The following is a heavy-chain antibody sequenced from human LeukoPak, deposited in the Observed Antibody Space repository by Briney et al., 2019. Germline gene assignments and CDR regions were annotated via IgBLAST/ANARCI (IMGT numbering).Heavy chain of an antibody. CDR1: GFTFSSYW. V-gene: IGHV3-7*01. D-gene: IGHD3-3*01. CDR2: IKQDGSEK. Sequence: GGSPRLSCAASGFTFSSYWMSWVRQAPGKGLEWVANIKQDGSEKYYVDSVKGRFTISRDNAKNSLYLQMNSLRAEDTAVYYCARDRTYYDFWSGYYDYWGQGTLVTVSS. CDR3: ARDRTYYDFWSGYYDY. J-gene: IGHJ4*02.